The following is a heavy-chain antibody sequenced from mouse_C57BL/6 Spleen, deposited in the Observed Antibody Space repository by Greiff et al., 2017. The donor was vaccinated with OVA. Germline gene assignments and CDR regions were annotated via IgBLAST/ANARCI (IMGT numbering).Heavy chain of an antibody. CDR3: ARGYGNYEAWFAY. CDR2: IDPSDSYT. Sequence: QVQLQQPGAELVKPGASVKLSCKASGYTFTSYWMQWVKQRPGQGLEWIGEIDPSDSYTNYNQQFKGKATLTVDTSSSTAYMQLSGLTSEDSAVYYGARGYGNYEAWFAYWGQGTLVTVAA. J-gene: IGHJ3*01. CDR1: GYTFTSYW. D-gene: IGHD2-1*01. V-gene: IGHV1-50*01.